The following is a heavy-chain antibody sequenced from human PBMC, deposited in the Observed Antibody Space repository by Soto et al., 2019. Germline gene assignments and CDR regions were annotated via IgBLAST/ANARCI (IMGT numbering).Heavy chain of an antibody. CDR1: GITFSNAW. V-gene: IGHV3-15*01. D-gene: IGHD7-27*01. CDR3: TTENWGRGDY. J-gene: IGHJ4*02. Sequence: EVQLVESGGDFVKPGESLRLSCVASGITFSNAWLCWVRQAPGKGLEWVARVKRQTEGAKTDYAAPVKGRFTISRDDSKDTVYLQMNSLRIEDTAVYYCTTENWGRGDYWGQGTLVTVSS. CDR2: VKRQTEGAKT.